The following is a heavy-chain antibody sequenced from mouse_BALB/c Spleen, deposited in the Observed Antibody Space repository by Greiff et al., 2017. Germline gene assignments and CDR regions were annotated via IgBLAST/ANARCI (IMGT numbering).Heavy chain of an antibody. CDR3: AREGDYYGSSYYFDY. V-gene: IGHV1-14*01. CDR1: GYTFTSYV. CDR2: INPYNDGT. D-gene: IGHD1-1*01. J-gene: IGHJ2*01. Sequence: EVQLQQSGPELVKPGALVKMSCKASGYTFTSYVMHWVKQKPGQGLEWIGYINPYNDGTKYNEKFKGKATLTSDKSSSTAYMELSSLTSEDSAVYYCAREGDYYGSSYYFDYWGQGTTLTVSS.